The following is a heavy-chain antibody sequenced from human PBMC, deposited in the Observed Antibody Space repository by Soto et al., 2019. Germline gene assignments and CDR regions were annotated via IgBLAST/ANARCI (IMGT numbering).Heavy chain of an antibody. J-gene: IGHJ6*02. V-gene: IGHV4-31*03. Sequence: QVHLQESGPGLVKPSQTLSLTCTVSGGSISSGGYYWTWIRQHPGKVLEWIGYNYYSGITYYNPSLKSRVTISLDTSKNQFSLKLSSVTAADTAVYYCARGSSIAGLYYGMDVWGQGTTVTVSS. D-gene: IGHD6-6*01. CDR1: GGSISSGGYY. CDR3: ARGSSIAGLYYGMDV. CDR2: NYYSGIT.